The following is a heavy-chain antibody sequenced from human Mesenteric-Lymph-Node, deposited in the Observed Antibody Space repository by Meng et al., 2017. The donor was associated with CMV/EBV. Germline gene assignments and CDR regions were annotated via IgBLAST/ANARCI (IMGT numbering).Heavy chain of an antibody. V-gene: IGHV3-53*01. CDR2: IYRGDST. D-gene: IGHD2-2*01. CDR3: AVPAAYDALDI. Sequence: GGSLRLSCAASGFPVSSTYMSWVRQAPGKGLEWVSAIYRGDSTYYVDSVKGRFTISRDNSKRTLYLQMNSLRAEDTAVYYCAVPAAYDALDIWGHGTMVTVSS. CDR1: GFPVSSTY. J-gene: IGHJ3*02.